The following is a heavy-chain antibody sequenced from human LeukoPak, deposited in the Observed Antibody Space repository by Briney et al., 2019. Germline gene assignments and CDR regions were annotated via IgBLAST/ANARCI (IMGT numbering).Heavy chain of an antibody. V-gene: IGHV4-39*07. Sequence: PSETLSLTCTVSGGSISSSSYYWGWIRQPPGKGLEWIGSIYYSGSTYYNPSLKSRVTISVDTSKNQFSLKLSSVTAADTAVYYCARVVATTYYYYGSGRGAFDIWGQGTMVTVSS. CDR3: ARVVATTYYYYGSGRGAFDI. D-gene: IGHD3-10*01. CDR2: IYYSGST. CDR1: GGSISSSSYY. J-gene: IGHJ3*02.